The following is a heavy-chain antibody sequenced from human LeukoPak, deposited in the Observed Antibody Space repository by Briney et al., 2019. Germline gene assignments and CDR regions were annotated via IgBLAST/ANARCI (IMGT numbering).Heavy chain of an antibody. Sequence: GGSLRLSCAASGFTFSNYWMTWVRQAPGKGLEWVANIKQDGTERYYVDSVKGRFTISRDNAKNSLYLQVNSLRAEDTAVYYCARASTAYYFGSGSFYNRVEAFDIWGQGTMVTVSS. V-gene: IGHV3-7*04. CDR1: GFTFSNYW. CDR3: ARASTAYYFGSGSFYNRVEAFDI. J-gene: IGHJ3*02. D-gene: IGHD3-10*01. CDR2: IKQDGTER.